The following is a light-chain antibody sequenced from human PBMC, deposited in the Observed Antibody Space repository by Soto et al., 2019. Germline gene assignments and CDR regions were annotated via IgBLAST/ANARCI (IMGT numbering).Light chain of an antibody. CDR3: QQYGSSPPYT. CDR2: GAS. V-gene: IGKV3-20*01. J-gene: IGKJ1*01. CDR1: QSLSSRN. Sequence: EIVLTQSPGTLSLSPGERATLSCRASQSLSSRNLAWYQQKPGQAPRLLIYGASSRATGTPDRFSGSGSGTDFTLTISRLEPEDFAVYYCQQYGSSPPYTFGQGTKVDIK.